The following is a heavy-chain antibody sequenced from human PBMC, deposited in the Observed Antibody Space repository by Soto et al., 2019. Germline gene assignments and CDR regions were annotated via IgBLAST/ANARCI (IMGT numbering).Heavy chain of an antibody. Sequence: QVQLQESGPGLVKPSGTLSVTCAVSGGSISDSLWWNWVRQPPGKGLEWIGEIYQGGSTHYSPSRKSRVTISIDKCNNQLSLRLTSVTAADTAVYYCARPLHDHTGHYYGGLDVWGQGTTVTVSS. CDR2: IYQGGST. J-gene: IGHJ6*02. D-gene: IGHD2-8*02. CDR3: ARPLHDHTGHYYGGLDV. CDR1: GGSISDSLW. V-gene: IGHV4-4*02.